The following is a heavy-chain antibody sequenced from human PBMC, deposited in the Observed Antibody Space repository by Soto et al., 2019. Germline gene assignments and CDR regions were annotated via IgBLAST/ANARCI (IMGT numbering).Heavy chain of an antibody. CDR2: ISPSGVTI. Sequence: EVLLVESGGGLVQSGGSLRLSCAASTSTFSRHGMNWVHQAPGKGLEWISFISPSGVTIYYADSVRGRFTISRDNAKNSLFLQMNTLRDDDTAVYYCVRGGTMVATIGDHWGQGTLVTVSS. D-gene: IGHD5-12*01. V-gene: IGHV3-48*02. CDR3: VRGGTMVATIGDH. CDR1: TSTFSRHG. J-gene: IGHJ4*02.